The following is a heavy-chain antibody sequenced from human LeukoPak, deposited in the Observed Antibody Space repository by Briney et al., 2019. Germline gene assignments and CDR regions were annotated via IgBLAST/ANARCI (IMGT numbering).Heavy chain of an antibody. D-gene: IGHD3-10*02. CDR1: GFTFDDYA. CDR3: AELGITMIGGV. Sequence: GRSLRLSCAASGFTFDDYAMHWVRQAPGKGLEWVSTINWDSSRTAYADSVKGRFTISRDNAKNSLYLQMNSLRAEDTAVYYCAELGITMIGGVWGKGTTVTISS. CDR2: INWDSSRT. J-gene: IGHJ6*04. V-gene: IGHV3-9*01.